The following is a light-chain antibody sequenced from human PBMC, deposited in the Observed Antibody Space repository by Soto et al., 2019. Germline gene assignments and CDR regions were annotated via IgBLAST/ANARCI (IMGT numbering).Light chain of an antibody. J-gene: IGKJ4*01. CDR1: QSVSSNY. CDR3: RDYGRSPLT. CDR2: GAS. V-gene: IGKV3-20*01. Sequence: EIVLTQSPGTLSLTQGERATLSCRASQSVSSNYLAWYQQKPGQAPRLLIYGASSRATGIRDRLSGSGSGTNFTLTISRLEPEDYAVYYCRDYGRSPLTFGGRTKVDI.